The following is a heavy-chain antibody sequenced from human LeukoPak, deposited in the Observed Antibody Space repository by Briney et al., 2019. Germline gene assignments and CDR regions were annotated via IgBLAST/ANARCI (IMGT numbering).Heavy chain of an antibody. V-gene: IGHV1-18*01. D-gene: IGHD1-1*01. Sequence: ASVKVSCKASGYTFTNYGISWVRQAPGQGLEWMGWISGYNGNTNYVQKLQGRVTMTEDTSTDTAYMELSSLRSEDTAVYYCATLGTTDWSDPWGQGTLVTVSS. CDR3: ATLGTTDWSDP. CDR1: GYTFTNYG. J-gene: IGHJ5*02. CDR2: ISGYNGNT.